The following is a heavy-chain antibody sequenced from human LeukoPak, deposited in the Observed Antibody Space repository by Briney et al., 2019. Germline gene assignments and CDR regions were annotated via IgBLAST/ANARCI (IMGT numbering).Heavy chain of an antibody. CDR2: IYYIGST. V-gene: IGHV4-59*01. CDR1: GGSISSYY. D-gene: IGHD3-22*01. J-gene: IGHJ4*02. CDR3: ARDIIRSSGLFDD. Sequence: SETLSLTCTVSGGSISSYYWSWIRRPPGKGLEGVGYIYYIGSTNYNPSLTSRVTISADMSKNQFSLKLSSVTAADTAVYYCARDIIRSSGLFDDWGQATLVTVSS.